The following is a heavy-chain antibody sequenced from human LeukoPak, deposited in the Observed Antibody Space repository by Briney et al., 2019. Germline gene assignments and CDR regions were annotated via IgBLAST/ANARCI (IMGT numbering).Heavy chain of an antibody. CDR2: IWYDGSNK. V-gene: IGHV3-33*01. CDR3: ARERALRGYSYGFDY. Sequence: GRSPRLSCAASGFTFSSYGMHWVRQAPGKGLEWVAVIWYDGSNKYYADSVKGRFTISRDNSKNTLYLQMNSLRAEDTAVYYCARERALRGYSYGFDYWGQGTLVTVSS. J-gene: IGHJ4*02. D-gene: IGHD5-18*01. CDR1: GFTFSSYG.